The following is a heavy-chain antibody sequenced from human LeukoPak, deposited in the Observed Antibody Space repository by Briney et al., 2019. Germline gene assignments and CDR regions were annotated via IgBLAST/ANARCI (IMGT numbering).Heavy chain of an antibody. CDR1: GGSFSGYY. J-gene: IGHJ4*02. D-gene: IGHD5-18*01. CDR3: ARAMDTATYDY. CDR2: INHSGST. Sequence: TSETLSLTCAVYGGSFSGYYWSWIRQPPGKGLEWIGEINHSGSTNYNPSLKSRVTISVDTSKNQFSLKLSSVTAADTAVYYCARAMDTATYDYWGQGTLVTVSS. V-gene: IGHV4-34*01.